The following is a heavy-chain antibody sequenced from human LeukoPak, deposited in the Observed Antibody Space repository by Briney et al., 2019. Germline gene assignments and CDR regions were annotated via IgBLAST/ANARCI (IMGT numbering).Heavy chain of an antibody. Sequence: TSETLSLTCTVSGGSISSYYWSWIRQPAGKGLEWIGRIYTSGSTNYNPSLKSQVTMSVDTSKNQFSLKLSSVTAADTAVYYCARDGIAAAGRAFDYWGQGSLVTVSS. D-gene: IGHD6-13*01. CDR1: GGSISSYY. CDR3: ARDGIAAAGRAFDY. CDR2: IYTSGST. V-gene: IGHV4-4*07. J-gene: IGHJ4*02.